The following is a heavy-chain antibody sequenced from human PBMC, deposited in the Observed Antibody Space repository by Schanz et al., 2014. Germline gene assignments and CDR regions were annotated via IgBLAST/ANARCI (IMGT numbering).Heavy chain of an antibody. Sequence: EVQLVESGGGLVQPGGSLRLSCAASGFIFSNSWMSWARQAPGKGLEWVANIKQDGSEKYYVDSVKGRFTISRGNAKNSLYLQMNSLTAEDTAVYYCARGVRIDYWGRGTLVTVSS. CDR2: IKQDGSEK. CDR1: GFIFSNSW. J-gene: IGHJ4*02. CDR3: ARGVRIDY. D-gene: IGHD3-3*01. V-gene: IGHV3-7*01.